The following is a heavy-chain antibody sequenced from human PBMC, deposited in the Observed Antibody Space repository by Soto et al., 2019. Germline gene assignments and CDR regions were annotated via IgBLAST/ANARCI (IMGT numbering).Heavy chain of an antibody. CDR2: ISGSGGSA. CDR1: GFTLTSYA. V-gene: IGHV3-23*01. J-gene: IGHJ6*02. CDR3: AKTYGSGDYYYYYGMDV. Sequence: GGSLRLSGAAAGFTLTSYAINWLRQAPGKGLDWVSAISGSGGSAYYADSVKGRFTISRDNSKNTVLLQMNSLRAEDTAIYYCAKTYGSGDYYYYYGMDVWGQGTTVTVSS. D-gene: IGHD4-17*01.